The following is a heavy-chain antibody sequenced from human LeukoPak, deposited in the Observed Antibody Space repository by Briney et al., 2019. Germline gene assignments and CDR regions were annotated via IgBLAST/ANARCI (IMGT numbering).Heavy chain of an antibody. CDR3: ARDSAGIASAGTGDAFDI. D-gene: IGHD6-13*01. Sequence: ASVKVSCKASGYTFTSHGISWVRQAHGQGLEWMGWISADDGDTNYAQKLQGRITMTTDTSTSTAYMELRSLRSDDTAVYYCARDSAGIASAGTGDAFDIWGQGTMVTVSS. CDR1: GYTFTSHG. J-gene: IGHJ3*02. CDR2: ISADDGDT. V-gene: IGHV1-18*01.